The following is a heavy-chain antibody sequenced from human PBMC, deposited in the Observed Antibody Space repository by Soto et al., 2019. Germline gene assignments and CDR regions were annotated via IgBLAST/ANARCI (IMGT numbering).Heavy chain of an antibody. V-gene: IGHV4-30-4*01. CDR3: AAGLTTVVTPPDS. J-gene: IGHJ4*02. CDR2: IFYSGST. D-gene: IGHD4-17*01. Sequence: SSETLSLTCTVSGGSISSGDYYWSWIRQPPGKCLEWIGYIFYSGSTSYNPSLKIRVTISLDTSKNQFSLKLSSVTAADTAVYYCAAGLTTVVTPPDSWGQGTLVTVPQ. CDR1: GGSISSGDYY.